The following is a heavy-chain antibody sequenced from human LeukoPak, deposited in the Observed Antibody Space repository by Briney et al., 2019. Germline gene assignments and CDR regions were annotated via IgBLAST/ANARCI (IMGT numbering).Heavy chain of an antibody. CDR3: ARQTSAAAHYYYYCMDV. CDR1: GGSIRSADYY. V-gene: IGHV4-30-2*01. CDR2: ISHSGGT. J-gene: IGHJ6*03. Sequence: SETLSLTCTVSGGSIRSADYYWTWIRQPPGKGLEWIGYISHSGGTYYNSSLLSRVTISADTSKNQFSLKLSSVTAADTAVYYCARQTSAAAHYYYYCMDVWGKGTTVTVSS. D-gene: IGHD6-13*01.